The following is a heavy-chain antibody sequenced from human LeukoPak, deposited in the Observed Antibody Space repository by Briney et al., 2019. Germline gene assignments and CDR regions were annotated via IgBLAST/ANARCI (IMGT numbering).Heavy chain of an antibody. Sequence: GESLKISCKGYGYSFSDYWIGWVRQMPGKGLEWMGIIFPGDSDTKYSPSFPGQVTLSVDKSLSTAYLQWTSLRASDTAIYYCARHGLGGCSGGRCFTSFHYYGMDVWGQGTTVTVSS. CDR1: GYSFSDYW. V-gene: IGHV5-51*01. J-gene: IGHJ6*02. CDR3: ARHGLGGCSGGRCFTSFHYYGMDV. D-gene: IGHD2-15*01. CDR2: IFPGDSDT.